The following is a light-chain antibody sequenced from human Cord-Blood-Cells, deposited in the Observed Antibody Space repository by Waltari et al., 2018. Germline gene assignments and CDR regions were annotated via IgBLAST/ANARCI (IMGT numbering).Light chain of an antibody. CDR3: QQYYSYPYT. CDR2: AAS. J-gene: IGKJ2*01. Sequence: AIRMTQTPSSFSASTGDRVTTTCRASQGIKSYFDWYQQKRGKAPNLLFYAASTLQSGVPSRFSGSGSGTDFTLTISCLQSEDFATYYCQQYYSYPYTFGQGTKLEIK. CDR1: QGIKSY. V-gene: IGKV1-8*01.